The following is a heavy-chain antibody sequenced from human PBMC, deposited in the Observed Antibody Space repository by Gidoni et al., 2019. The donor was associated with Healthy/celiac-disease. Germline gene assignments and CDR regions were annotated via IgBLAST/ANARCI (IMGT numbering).Heavy chain of an antibody. CDR3: ARVRYRRGYSYGPQTPAHYFDY. D-gene: IGHD5-18*01. CDR1: GGSFSGYY. CDR2: INHSGST. J-gene: IGHJ4*02. V-gene: IGHV4-34*01. Sequence: QVQLQQWGAGLLKPSETLSLTCAVYGGSFSGYYWSWIRQPPGKGLEWIGEINHSGSTNYNPSLKSRVTTSVDTSKNQFSLKLSSVTAADTAVYYCARVRYRRGYSYGPQTPAHYFDYWGQGTLVTVSS.